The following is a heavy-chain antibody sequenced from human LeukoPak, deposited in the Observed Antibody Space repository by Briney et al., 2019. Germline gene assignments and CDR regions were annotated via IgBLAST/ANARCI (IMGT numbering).Heavy chain of an antibody. V-gene: IGHV4-34*01. CDR2: INHSGST. D-gene: IGHD3-9*01. CDR3: ARQPMYYDTLTGFSY. CDR1: GGSFSGYY. Sequence: SETLSLTCAVYGGSFSGYYWSWIRQPPGKGLEWIGEINHSGSTNYNPSLKSRGATYVDTSKNQFSLRLSSVTAADTAVYYCARQPMYYDTLTGFSYWGQGILVTVSS. J-gene: IGHJ4*02.